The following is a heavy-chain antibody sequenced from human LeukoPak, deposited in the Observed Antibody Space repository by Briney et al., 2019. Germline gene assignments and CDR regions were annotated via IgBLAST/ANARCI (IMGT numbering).Heavy chain of an antibody. Sequence: PGGSLRLSCAASGFSFSSYIMNWGRQAPGKGPEWVSSISSSSAYIYYADSVKGRFTISRDNAKSSLFLQMNSLRDEDTAVYYCATSSIALAGTVDYWGQGTLVTVSS. D-gene: IGHD6-19*01. V-gene: IGHV3-21*01. J-gene: IGHJ4*02. CDR1: GFSFSSYI. CDR3: ATSSIALAGTVDY. CDR2: ISSSSAYI.